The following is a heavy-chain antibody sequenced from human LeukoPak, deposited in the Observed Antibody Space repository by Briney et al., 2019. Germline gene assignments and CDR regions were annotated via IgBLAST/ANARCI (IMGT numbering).Heavy chain of an antibody. Sequence: SETLSLTCAVYGGSITGYYWSWIRQTPGRGLEWVGVIHYTGATSYNPSLKSRATISTDTSKNQFSLRLSSVTAADTAVYYCARGNILTGYCFDFWGQGALVTVSS. J-gene: IGHJ4*02. CDR2: IHYTGAT. CDR1: GGSITGYY. CDR3: ARGNILTGYCFDF. D-gene: IGHD3-9*01. V-gene: IGHV4-34*01.